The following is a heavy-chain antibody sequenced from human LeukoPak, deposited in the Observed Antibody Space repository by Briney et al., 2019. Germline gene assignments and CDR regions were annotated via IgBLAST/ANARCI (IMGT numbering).Heavy chain of an antibody. CDR1: GFTFSSYS. V-gene: IGHV3-21*01. CDR3: ARDGREFFDP. Sequence: PGGSLRLSCAASGFTFSSYSMNWVRQAPGKGLEWVSSISSSSSYIYYADSVKGRFTISRVNAKNSLYLQMNSLRAEDTAVYYCARDGREFFDPWGQGTLVTVSS. J-gene: IGHJ5*02. D-gene: IGHD1-26*01. CDR2: ISSSSSYI.